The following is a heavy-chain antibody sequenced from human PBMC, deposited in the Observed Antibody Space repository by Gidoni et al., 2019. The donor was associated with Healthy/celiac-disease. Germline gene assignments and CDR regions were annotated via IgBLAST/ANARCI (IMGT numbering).Heavy chain of an antibody. CDR1: GGSISSYY. J-gene: IGHJ3*01. D-gene: IGHD5-12*01. Sequence: QVQLQESGPGLVKPSETLSLTCPVSGGSISSYYWSWVRQPAGEGLEWIGRIYTSGSTNYNPSLKSRVTMSVDISKNQFSLRLSSVTVADTAVYYCARARDGYKLDAFDLWGQGTMVSVSS. CDR2: IYTSGST. CDR3: ARARDGYKLDAFDL. V-gene: IGHV4-4*07.